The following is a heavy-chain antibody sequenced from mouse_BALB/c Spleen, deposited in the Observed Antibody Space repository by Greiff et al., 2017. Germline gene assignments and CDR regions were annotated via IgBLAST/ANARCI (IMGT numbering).Heavy chain of an antibody. CDR2: IDPENGDT. J-gene: IGHJ4*01. Sequence: EVQLQQSGAELVRSGASVKLSCTASGFNIKDYYMHWVKQRPEQGLEWIGWIDPENGDTEYAPKFQGKATMTADTSSNTAYLQLSSLTSEDTAVYYCKAEHCYGAGDYWGQGTSVTVSS. D-gene: IGHD1-2*01. V-gene: IGHV14-4*02. CDR3: KAEHCYGAGDY. CDR1: GFNIKDYY.